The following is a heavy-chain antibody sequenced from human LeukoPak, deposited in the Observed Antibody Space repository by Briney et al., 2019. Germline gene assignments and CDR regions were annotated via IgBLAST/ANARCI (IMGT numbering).Heavy chain of an antibody. V-gene: IGHV3-23*01. Sequence: TGGSLRLSCAASGLTFSTYGMSWVRQAPGKGLEWVSAISRGGTTSYADSVRGRFTISRDNSKSTLYLQMNSLRVADTAVYYCAQEDSEGGPNWFDPWGQGALVTVSS. D-gene: IGHD1-14*01. J-gene: IGHJ5*02. CDR1: GLTFSTYG. CDR3: AQEDSEGGPNWFDP. CDR2: ISRGGTT.